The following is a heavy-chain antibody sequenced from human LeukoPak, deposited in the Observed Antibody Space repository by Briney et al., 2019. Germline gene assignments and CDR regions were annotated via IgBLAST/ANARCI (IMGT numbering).Heavy chain of an antibody. D-gene: IGHD1-26*01. Sequence: PGGSLRLSCAASGFTFSSYSMNWVRQAPGKGLEWVSSISSSSSYIYYADSVKGRFTISRDNAKNSLYLQMNSLRAEDTAVYYCASGARMGNWFDPWGQGTLVTVSS. CDR3: ASGARMGNWFDP. CDR2: ISSSSSYI. J-gene: IGHJ5*02. V-gene: IGHV3-21*01. CDR1: GFTFSSYS.